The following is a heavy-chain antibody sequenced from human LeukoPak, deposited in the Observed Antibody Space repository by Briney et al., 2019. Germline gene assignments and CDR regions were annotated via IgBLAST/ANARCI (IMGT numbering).Heavy chain of an antibody. J-gene: IGHJ4*02. Sequence: GGSLRLSCATSGFTFRNHWMHWVRQTPGKGLVWVSRISSDGSSTTYADSVKGRFTISRDNAKNTLYLQMNNLRAEDTAMYYCARDQRVTGRPDIDYRGQGTLVTVSS. CDR3: ARDQRVTGRPDIDY. CDR2: ISSDGSST. D-gene: IGHD6-6*01. V-gene: IGHV3-74*03. CDR1: GFTFRNHW.